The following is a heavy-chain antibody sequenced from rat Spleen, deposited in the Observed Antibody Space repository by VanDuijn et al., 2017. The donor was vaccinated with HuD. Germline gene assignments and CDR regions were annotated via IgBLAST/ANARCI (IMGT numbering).Heavy chain of an antibody. J-gene: IGHJ2*01. Sequence: QVQLKESGPGLVQPSQTLSLTCTVAGFSLSSYNVHWVRQPPGKGLEWMGVIWHTGGTRYNSVLRSRLSISRDTSKSQVFLKMNSLQTEDTAMYFCASGILDFWGQGVMVTVSS. V-gene: IGHV2-41*01. CDR2: IWHTGGT. D-gene: IGHD1-4*01. CDR1: GFSLSSYN. CDR3: ASGILDF.